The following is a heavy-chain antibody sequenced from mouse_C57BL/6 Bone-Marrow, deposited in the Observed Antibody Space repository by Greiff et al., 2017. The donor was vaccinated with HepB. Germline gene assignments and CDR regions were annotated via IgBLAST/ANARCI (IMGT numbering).Heavy chain of an antibody. D-gene: IGHD2-2*01. CDR3: ARDGLRNY. CDR1: GFTFSSYA. V-gene: IGHV5-4*01. Sequence: EVQLVESGGGLVKPGGSLKLSCAASGFTFSSYAMSWVRQTPEKRLEWVATISDGGSYTYYPDNVKGRFTISRDNAKNNLYLQMSHLKSEDTAMYYCARDGLRNYWGQGTTLTVSS. J-gene: IGHJ2*01. CDR2: ISDGGSYT.